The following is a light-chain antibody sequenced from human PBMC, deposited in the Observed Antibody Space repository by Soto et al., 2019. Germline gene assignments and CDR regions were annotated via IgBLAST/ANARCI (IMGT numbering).Light chain of an antibody. J-gene: IGLJ1*01. CDR3: SSYAGSNNPFV. CDR2: EVS. CDR1: SSDVGGYNY. Sequence: QSVRTQPPSASGSPGQSVTISCTGTSSDVGGYNYVSWYQQHPGKAPKLMIYEVSKRPSGVPDRFSGSKSGNTASLTVSGLQAEDEADYYCSSYAGSNNPFVFGTVTKVTVL. V-gene: IGLV2-8*01.